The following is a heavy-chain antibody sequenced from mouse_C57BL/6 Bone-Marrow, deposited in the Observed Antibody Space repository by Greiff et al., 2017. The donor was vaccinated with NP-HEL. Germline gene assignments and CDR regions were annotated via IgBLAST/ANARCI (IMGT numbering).Heavy chain of an antibody. Sequence: QVQLKQSGAELVRPGTSVKVSCKASGYAFTDYLIEWVKQRPGQGLEWIGVINPGSGGTNYNEKFKGKATLTADKSSSTAYMQLSSLTSEDSAVYFCARGRGPHWYFDVWGTGTTVTVSS. J-gene: IGHJ1*03. CDR3: ARGRGPHWYFDV. V-gene: IGHV1-54*01. CDR2: INPGSGGT. CDR1: GYAFTDYL.